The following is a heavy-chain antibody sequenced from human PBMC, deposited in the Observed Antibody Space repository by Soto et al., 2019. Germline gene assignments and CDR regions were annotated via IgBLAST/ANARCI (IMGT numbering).Heavy chain of an antibody. D-gene: IGHD3-10*01. J-gene: IGHJ3*02. CDR1: GFTFTTYG. Sequence: PGGSLRLSCAASGFTFTTYGMHWVRQAPGKGLEWVAVIWYDGSNKYYADSVKGRFTISRDNSKNTLYLQMNSLRAEDTAIYYCARGSGSGTFDIWGQGTMVTVSS. CDR2: IWYDGSNK. V-gene: IGHV3-33*01. CDR3: ARGSGSGTFDI.